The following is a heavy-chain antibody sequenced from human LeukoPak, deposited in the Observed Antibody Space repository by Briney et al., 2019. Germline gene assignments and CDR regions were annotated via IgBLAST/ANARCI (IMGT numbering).Heavy chain of an antibody. V-gene: IGHV1-69*04. J-gene: IGHJ4*02. CDR2: IIPILGIA. Sequence: SVKVSCKASGGTFSSYAISWVRQAPGQGLEWMGRIIPILGIANYAQKFQGRVTITADKSTSAAYMELSSLRSEDTAVYYCATTPAGELSDYWGQGTLVTVSS. CDR1: GGTFSSYA. D-gene: IGHD3-10*01. CDR3: ATTPAGELSDY.